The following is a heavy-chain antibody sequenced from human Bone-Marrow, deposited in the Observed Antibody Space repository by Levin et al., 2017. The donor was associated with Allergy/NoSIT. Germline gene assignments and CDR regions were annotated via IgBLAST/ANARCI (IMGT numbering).Heavy chain of an antibody. D-gene: IGHD3-3*01. V-gene: IGHV3-74*01. CDR2: INVDGSTR. Sequence: SCAASGFNIRGSLFHWVRQAPGKGLVWVSRINVDGSTRTYADSVKGRFTISRDNAKNTVYLQMNSLRAEDTAVYYCARDMSWVLYDYWGQGTLVTVSS. CDR3: ARDMSWVLYDY. J-gene: IGHJ4*02. CDR1: GFNIRGSL.